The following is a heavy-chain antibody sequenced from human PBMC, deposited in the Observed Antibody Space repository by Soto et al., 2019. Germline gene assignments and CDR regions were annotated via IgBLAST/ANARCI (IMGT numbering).Heavy chain of an antibody. CDR1: GGSFSGYY. D-gene: IGHD2-2*01. Sequence: QVQLQQWGAGLLKPSETLSLTCAVYGGSFSGYYWSWIRQPPGKGLEWIGEINHSGSTNYNPSLKRRVTIAVDTAKSPFSLTLSSVAAAGTALYYCARGVEYQVLHYCSYAMDVWGQGTTVTVSS. J-gene: IGHJ6*02. V-gene: IGHV4-34*01. CDR3: ARGVEYQVLHYCSYAMDV. CDR2: INHSGST.